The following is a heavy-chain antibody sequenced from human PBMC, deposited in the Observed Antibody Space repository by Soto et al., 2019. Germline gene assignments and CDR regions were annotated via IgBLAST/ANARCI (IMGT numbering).Heavy chain of an antibody. CDR1: GFIFEDFA. CDR3: AKDVGSYYYDTSAYLYDY. Sequence: GGSLRLSCVGSGFIFEDFAMNWVRQVPGKGLEWVSGISWNSATLAYADSVKGRFIVSRDNAKNIIYLQMNSLRAEDAALYYCAKDVGSYYYDTSAYLYDYWGQGTLVTVSS. D-gene: IGHD3-22*01. CDR2: ISWNSATL. V-gene: IGHV3-9*01. J-gene: IGHJ4*02.